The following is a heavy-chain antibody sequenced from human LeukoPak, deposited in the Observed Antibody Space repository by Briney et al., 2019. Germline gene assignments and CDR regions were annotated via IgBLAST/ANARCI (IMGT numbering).Heavy chain of an antibody. CDR1: GFTFSSYS. J-gene: IGHJ4*02. V-gene: IGHV3-21*04. D-gene: IGHD1-26*01. CDR3: AKIAETSGTYGQGFDY. Sequence: GGSLRLSCAASGFTFSSYSMNWVRQAPGKGLEWVSSISSSSSYIYYADSVKGRFTTSRDNAKNSLYLQMNSLRAEDTAVYYCAKIAETSGTYGQGFDYWGQGTLVTVSS. CDR2: ISSSSSYI.